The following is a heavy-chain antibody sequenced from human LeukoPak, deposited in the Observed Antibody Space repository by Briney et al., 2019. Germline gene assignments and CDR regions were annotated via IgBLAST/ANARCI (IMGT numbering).Heavy chain of an antibody. CDR2: VYENGSP. J-gene: IGHJ3*02. Sequence: SETLSLTCSVFGGTIRGYYWSWIRQPPGKGLEWIGYVYENGSPNYNPSLRSRVTISADLSKNQLSLRVASVSATDTAVYYCARDSRLGPRAGDFDIWGRGLMVTVSS. CDR3: ARDSRLGPRAGDFDI. V-gene: IGHV4-59*01. D-gene: IGHD1-26*01. CDR1: GGTIRGYY.